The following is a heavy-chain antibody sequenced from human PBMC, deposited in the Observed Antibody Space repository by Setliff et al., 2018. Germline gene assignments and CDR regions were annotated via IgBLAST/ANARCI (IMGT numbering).Heavy chain of an antibody. J-gene: IGHJ2*01. V-gene: IGHV3-7*03. D-gene: IGHD5-12*01. Sequence: GGSLRLSCAGSGFTFNTYWMTWVRQAPGKGLEWVASITHDGSKTYILDSVKGRFTISRDNTKNSLYLQTNSLRGEDTAVYYCAKGGMVATYWTYWYFDLWGRGTLVTVSS. CDR1: GFTFNTYW. CDR3: AKGGMVATYWTYWYFDL. CDR2: ITHDGSKT.